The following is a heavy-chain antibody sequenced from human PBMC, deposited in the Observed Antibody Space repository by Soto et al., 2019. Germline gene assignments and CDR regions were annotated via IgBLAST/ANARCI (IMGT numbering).Heavy chain of an antibody. J-gene: IGHJ6*02. CDR3: ARGLVRVVPAPIYYYYGMDV. CDR2: INPNSGGT. V-gene: IGHV1-2*04. D-gene: IGHD2-2*01. CDR1: GYTFTGYY. Sequence: ASVKVSCKASGYTFTGYYMHWVRQAPGQGLEWMGWINPNSGGTNYAQKFQGWVTMTRDTSISTAYMELSRLRSDDTAVYYCARGLVRVVPAPIYYYYGMDVWGQGTTVTVSS.